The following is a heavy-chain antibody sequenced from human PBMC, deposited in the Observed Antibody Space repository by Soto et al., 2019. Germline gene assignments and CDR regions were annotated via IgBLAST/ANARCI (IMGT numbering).Heavy chain of an antibody. CDR3: ARDLWGYCGADCYPLDV. Sequence: LSETLSLTRTVTGGSISRYYWSWIRQPPGNGLEWIGYMYNTGSTIYNPSLKSRVTIPVDTSKNQFSLKLNSVTAADTAVYYCARDLWGYCGADCYPLDVWGQGTTVTVSS. CDR2: MYNTGST. V-gene: IGHV4-59*01. D-gene: IGHD2-21*02. CDR1: GGSISRYY. J-gene: IGHJ6*02.